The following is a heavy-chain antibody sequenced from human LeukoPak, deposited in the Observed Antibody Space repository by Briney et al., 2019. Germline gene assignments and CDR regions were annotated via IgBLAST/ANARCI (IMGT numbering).Heavy chain of an antibody. CDR3: ARQSSGDFSFDY. J-gene: IGHJ4*02. Sequence: GASLQISCKGSGYSFTSYWIGWVRPLPGKGLEWMGIIYPGDSDTRYSPSFQGQVTISADKSISTAYLQWSSLKASDTAMYYCARQSSGDFSFDYWGQGTLVTVSS. CDR1: GYSFTSYW. CDR2: IYPGDSDT. V-gene: IGHV5-51*01. D-gene: IGHD3-3*01.